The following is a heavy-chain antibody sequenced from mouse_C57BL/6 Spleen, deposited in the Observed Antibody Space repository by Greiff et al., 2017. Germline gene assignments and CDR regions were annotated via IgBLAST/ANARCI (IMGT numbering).Heavy chain of an antibody. V-gene: IGHV5-9-1*02. Sequence: EVKLMESGEGLVKPGGSLKLSCAASGFTFSSYAMSWVRQTPEKRLEWVAYISSGGDYIYYADTVKGRFTISRDNARNTLYLQMSSLKSEDTAMYYCTNHYYDYDDYYAMDYWGQGTSVTVSS. CDR1: GFTFSSYA. CDR2: ISSGGDYI. D-gene: IGHD2-4*01. CDR3: TNHYYDYDDYYAMDY. J-gene: IGHJ4*01.